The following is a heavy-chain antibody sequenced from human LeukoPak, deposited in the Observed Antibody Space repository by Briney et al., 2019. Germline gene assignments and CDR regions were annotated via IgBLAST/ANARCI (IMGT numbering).Heavy chain of an antibody. V-gene: IGHV4-59*01. CDR2: VYYSETT. Sequence: SETLSLTCTVSGGAMGSYYWNWIRQSPGKGLEWIGHVYYSETTSYNPSLKSRVTISSGPSKNQFSLTLVSVTAADTAVYYCTRGENMDVWGKGITVIVSS. D-gene: IGHD1-26*01. J-gene: IGHJ6*04. CDR3: TRGENMDV. CDR1: GGAMGSYY.